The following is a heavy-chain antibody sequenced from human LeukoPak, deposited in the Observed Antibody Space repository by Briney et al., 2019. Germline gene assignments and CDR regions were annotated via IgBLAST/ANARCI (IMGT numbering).Heavy chain of an antibody. J-gene: IGHJ4*02. Sequence: SVKVSCKAPRGTFDSYGISWVRQAPGQGLEWMGGVMAIFGGVKYGQKFQGRATITTDASTSTAYMELSSLTSEDTGVYYCARGELGDRSGFSFFDYWGQGTLVTVSS. D-gene: IGHD3-22*01. V-gene: IGHV1-69*05. CDR2: VMAIFGGV. CDR3: ARGELGDRSGFSFFDY. CDR1: RGTFDSYG.